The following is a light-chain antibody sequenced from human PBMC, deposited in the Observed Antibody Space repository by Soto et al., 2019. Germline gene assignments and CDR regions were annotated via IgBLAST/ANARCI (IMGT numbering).Light chain of an antibody. Sequence: QSVLTQPPSGSGAPGQRVTISCTGSSSNIGANYDVHWYQQRPGTAPKLLIFGNSNRPSGVPDRFSCSKSGTSASLAITGLQAEDECDYYCQSYDSTLSARYVFGTGTKLTVL. CDR1: SSNIGANYD. CDR2: GNS. CDR3: QSYDSTLSARYV. J-gene: IGLJ1*01. V-gene: IGLV1-40*01.